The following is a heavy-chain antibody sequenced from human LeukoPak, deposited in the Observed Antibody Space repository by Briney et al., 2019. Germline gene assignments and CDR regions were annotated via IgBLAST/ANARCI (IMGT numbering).Heavy chain of an antibody. D-gene: IGHD2/OR15-2a*01. Sequence: GGSLRLSCAASGFTFSAYWMTWVRQAPGKGLEWVALIWYDGSNKYYTDSVKGRLTISRDNSKNTLYLQMNSLRAEDTAIYYCAREGPRGNSQFDYWGQGTLVTVSS. CDR3: AREGPRGNSQFDY. CDR1: GFTFSAYW. J-gene: IGHJ4*02. CDR2: IWYDGSNK. V-gene: IGHV3-33*08.